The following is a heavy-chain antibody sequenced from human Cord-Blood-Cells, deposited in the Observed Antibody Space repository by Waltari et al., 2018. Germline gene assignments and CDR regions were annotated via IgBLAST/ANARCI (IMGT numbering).Heavy chain of an antibody. V-gene: IGHV1-18*01. D-gene: IGHD2-15*01. CDR1: GYTFTSYG. CDR2: ISAYNGNT. J-gene: IGHJ4*02. CDR3: ARDTLVGYCSGGSCYSNFDY. Sequence: QVQLVQSGAEVQKPGDSVKVYCKASGYTFTSYGISWVRQAPGPGLQWMGWISAYNGNTNYAQKLQGRVTMTTDTSTSTAYMELRSLRSDDTAVYYCARDTLVGYCSGGSCYSNFDYWGQGTLVTVSS.